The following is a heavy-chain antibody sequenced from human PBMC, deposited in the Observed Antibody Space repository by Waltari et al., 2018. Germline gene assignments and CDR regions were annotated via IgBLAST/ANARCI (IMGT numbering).Heavy chain of an antibody. CDR1: GFRFSNYW. CDR2: ISNDESSL. CDR3: ARGRGYSYGYTDY. V-gene: IGHV3-74*03. J-gene: IGHJ4*02. D-gene: IGHD5-18*01. Sequence: EEKLLESGGGLLQPGDSLRLSCAASGFRFSNYWMNWVRQAPGKGLVWVARISNDESSLTYADSVKGRFTISRDNAKNSLYLQMNSLRAEDTAVYYCARGRGYSYGYTDYWGQGTLVTVSS.